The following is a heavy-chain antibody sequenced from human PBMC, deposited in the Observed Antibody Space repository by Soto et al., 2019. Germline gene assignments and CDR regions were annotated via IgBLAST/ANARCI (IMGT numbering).Heavy chain of an antibody. CDR2: IYWVDDK. Sequence: QITLKESGPTLVRPAQTLTLTCDFSGFSLSTYHMGVAWIRQPPGKALEWLALIYWVDDKRYSPSLKDRLAISKDTSSNQLVLTITNRDPGDSATYFCAHAGDYDLLTFDHWGPGTLVTVDS. CDR3: AHAGDYDLLTFDH. J-gene: IGHJ4*02. CDR1: GFSLSTYHMG. D-gene: IGHD4-17*01. V-gene: IGHV2-5*02.